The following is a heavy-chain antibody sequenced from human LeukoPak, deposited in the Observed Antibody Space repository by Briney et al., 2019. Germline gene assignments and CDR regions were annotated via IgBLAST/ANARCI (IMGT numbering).Heavy chain of an antibody. V-gene: IGHV4-4*07. J-gene: IGHJ4*02. CDR2: IYTSGST. Sequence: SETLSLTCTVSGGSISSYYWSWIRQPAGRGLEWIGGIYTSGSTNYNPSLKSRVTMSVDSSKNQFSLKLSSVTAADTAVYYCTRDGYCSSTSCSLDYFDYWGQGTLVTVSS. CDR1: GGSISSYY. D-gene: IGHD2-2*03. CDR3: TRDGYCSSTSCSLDYFDY.